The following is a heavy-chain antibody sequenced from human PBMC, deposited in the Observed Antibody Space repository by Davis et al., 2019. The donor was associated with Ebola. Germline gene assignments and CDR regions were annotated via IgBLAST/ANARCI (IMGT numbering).Heavy chain of an antibody. J-gene: IGHJ6*02. Sequence: SVKVSCKASGGTFSSYAISWVRQAPGQGLEWMGRIIPILGIANYAQKFQGRVTMTRDTSTSTVYMELSSLRSEDTAVYYCARDKVVVVAATVIYYYGMDVWGQGTTVTVSS. CDR3: ARDKVVVVAATVIYYYGMDV. CDR1: GGTFSSYA. V-gene: IGHV1-69*04. D-gene: IGHD2-15*01. CDR2: IIPILGIA.